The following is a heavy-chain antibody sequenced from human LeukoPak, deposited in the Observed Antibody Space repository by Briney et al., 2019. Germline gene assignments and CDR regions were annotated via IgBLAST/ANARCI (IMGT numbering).Heavy chain of an antibody. Sequence: PSGTLSLTCTVSGYSISSGYYWGWIRQPPGKGLEWIGSIYHSGSTYYNPSLKSRVTISVDTSKNQFSLKLSSVTAADTAVYYCASNPLGYCSSTSCQYYYYYYMDVWGKGTTVTVSS. CDR1: GYSISSGYY. J-gene: IGHJ6*03. D-gene: IGHD2-2*01. CDR3: ASNPLGYCSSTSCQYYYYYYMDV. V-gene: IGHV4-38-2*02. CDR2: IYHSGST.